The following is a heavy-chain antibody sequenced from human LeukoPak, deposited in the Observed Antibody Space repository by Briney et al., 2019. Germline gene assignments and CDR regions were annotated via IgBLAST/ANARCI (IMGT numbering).Heavy chain of an antibody. J-gene: IGHJ3*02. Sequence: SVTLSLTCTVSGGSVSSGIYYWSSIRQPPGKGLESIESIYYSGSTNYNPSLKSRVTISVDTSKNQFSLKLSSVTAADTAVYYCARDRAVSSSWYDRNDAFDIWGQGTVVTVFS. V-gene: IGHV4-61*01. D-gene: IGHD6-13*01. CDR3: ARDRAVSSSWYDRNDAFDI. CDR1: GGSVSSGIYY. CDR2: IYYSGST.